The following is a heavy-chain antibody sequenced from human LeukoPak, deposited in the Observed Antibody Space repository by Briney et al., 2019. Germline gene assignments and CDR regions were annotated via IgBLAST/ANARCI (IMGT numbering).Heavy chain of an antibody. CDR2: ISAHNGNT. J-gene: IGHJ4*02. CDR3: ARVVTMIGVGRTCFDY. Sequence: GSLRLSCTASGYTFTSYGISWVRQAPGQGLEWMGWISAHNGNTNYAQKLQGRVTMTRDTSTSTAYMQLRSLRSDDTAVYYCARVVTMIGVGRTCFDYWGQGTLVTVSS. V-gene: IGHV1-18*01. CDR1: GYTFTSYG. D-gene: IGHD3-22*01.